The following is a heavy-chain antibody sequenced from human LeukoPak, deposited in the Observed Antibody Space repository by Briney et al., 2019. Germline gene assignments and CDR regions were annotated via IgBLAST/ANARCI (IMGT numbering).Heavy chain of an antibody. V-gene: IGHV1-2*04. D-gene: IGHD2-2*01. J-gene: IGHJ4*02. CDR1: GYTFTGYY. CDR3: ARGGDNNIIVVPAATPLDY. Sequence: ASVKVSCKASGYTFTGYYIHWVRQAPGQGLEWMGWINPNSGGTKYAQKFQGWVTMTRDTSISTAYMELSRLRSDDTAVYSCARGGDNNIIVVPAATPLDYWGQGTLVTVSS. CDR2: INPNSGGT.